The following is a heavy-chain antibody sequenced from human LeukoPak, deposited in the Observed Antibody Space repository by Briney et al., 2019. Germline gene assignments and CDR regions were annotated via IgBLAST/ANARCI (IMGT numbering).Heavy chain of an antibody. CDR1: GFTFSSYA. Sequence: GGSLRLSCAASGFTFSSYAMSWVRQAPGKGLEWVSGISTSGGSSSYADSVKGRFTISRDNPRNTLYMQMNSLRAEDTALYYCAIMHPYYDGSGYWVQWGQGTXVTVSS. D-gene: IGHD3-22*01. CDR3: AIMHPYYDGSGYWVQ. V-gene: IGHV3-23*01. CDR2: ISTSGGSS. J-gene: IGHJ4*02.